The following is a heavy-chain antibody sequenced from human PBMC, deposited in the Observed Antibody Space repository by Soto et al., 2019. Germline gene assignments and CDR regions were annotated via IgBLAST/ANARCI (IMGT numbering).Heavy chain of an antibody. Sequence: QLQLQESGPGLVKPSETLSLTCTVSGGSISSSSYYWGWIRQPPGKGLEWIGSIYYSGSTYYNPSLKSRVTISVDPSKNQVSQKLGSVTAADTAVYYCARHATYYDILTGYHDYWGQGTLVTVSS. CDR3: ARHATYYDILTGYHDY. V-gene: IGHV4-39*01. D-gene: IGHD3-9*01. J-gene: IGHJ4*02. CDR1: GGSISSSSYY. CDR2: IYYSGST.